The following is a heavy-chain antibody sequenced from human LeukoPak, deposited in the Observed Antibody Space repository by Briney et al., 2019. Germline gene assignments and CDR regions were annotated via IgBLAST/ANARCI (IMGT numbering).Heavy chain of an antibody. V-gene: IGHV3-30*18. CDR2: ISYDGSNK. CDR1: GFTFSSYG. Sequence: GGSLRLSCAASGFTFSSYGMHWVRQAPGKGLEWVAVISYDGSNKYYAGSVKGRFTISRDNSKNTLYLQMNSLRAEDTAVYYCAKVVVARYYYYGMDVWGKGTTVTVSS. D-gene: IGHD2-2*01. J-gene: IGHJ6*04. CDR3: AKVVVARYYYYGMDV.